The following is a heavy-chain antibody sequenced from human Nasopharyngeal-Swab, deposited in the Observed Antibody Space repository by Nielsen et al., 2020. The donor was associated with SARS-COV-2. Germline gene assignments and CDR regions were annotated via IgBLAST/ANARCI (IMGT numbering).Heavy chain of an antibody. Sequence: SETLSLTCTVSGGSISSYYWGWIRQPPGKGLEWIGSIYYSGSTYYNPSLKSRVTISVDTSKNQFSLKLSSVTAADTAVYYCARLGVGSWYPYFDYWGQGTLVTVSS. CDR3: ARLGVGSWYPYFDY. J-gene: IGHJ4*02. D-gene: IGHD6-13*01. V-gene: IGHV4-39*01. CDR2: IYYSGST. CDR1: GGSISSYY.